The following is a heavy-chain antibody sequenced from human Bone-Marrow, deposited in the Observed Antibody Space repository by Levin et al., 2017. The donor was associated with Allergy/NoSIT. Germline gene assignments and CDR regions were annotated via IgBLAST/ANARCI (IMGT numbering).Heavy chain of an antibody. CDR3: ARDIVVVPAAID. CDR2: IKQDGSEN. J-gene: IGHJ4*02. Sequence: PGGSLRLSCAASGFTFSSYWMSWVRQAPGKGQEWVANIKQDGSENYYVDSVKGRFTISRDNAKNSLYLQMNSLRAEDTAVYYCARDIVVVPAAIDWGQGTLVTVSS. D-gene: IGHD2-2*01. CDR1: GFTFSSYW. V-gene: IGHV3-7*04.